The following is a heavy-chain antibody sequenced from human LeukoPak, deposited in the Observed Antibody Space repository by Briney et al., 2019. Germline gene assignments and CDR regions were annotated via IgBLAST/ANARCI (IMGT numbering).Heavy chain of an antibody. CDR2: IRPDGSDE. J-gene: IGHJ4*02. V-gene: IGHV3-7*01. CDR3: AREGTDY. Sequence: GGSLRLSCVVSGFTFSSYWMSWVRQAPGKGLEWVANIRPDGSDEYYVDSVKGRFTISRDNAKSSLYLQMNSLRAEDTAVYYCAREGTDYWGQGTLVTVSS. CDR1: GFTFSSYW. D-gene: IGHD1/OR15-1a*01.